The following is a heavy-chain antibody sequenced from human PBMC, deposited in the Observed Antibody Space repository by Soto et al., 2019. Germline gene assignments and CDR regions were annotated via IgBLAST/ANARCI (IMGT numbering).Heavy chain of an antibody. CDR2: ISAYNGNT. D-gene: IGHD2-2*01. J-gene: IGHJ4*02. Sequence: QVQLVQSGAEVKKPGASVKVSCKASGYTFTSYGISWVRQAPGQGLEWMGWISAYNGNTNYAQKLQGRVTMTTDTSTSKAYMELRGLGSDDTAVYFCSKELPQLYCSSTSRYGLFDYWGQGTLVTVSS. CDR3: SKELPQLYCSSTSRYGLFDY. V-gene: IGHV1-18*01. CDR1: GYTFTSYG.